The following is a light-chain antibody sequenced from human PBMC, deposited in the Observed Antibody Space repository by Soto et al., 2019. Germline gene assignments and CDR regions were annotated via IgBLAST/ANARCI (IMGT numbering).Light chain of an antibody. Sequence: RQSPATVCLCAGKRATLSCTASQSVRSSYLAWYQQKPGQAHRLHIYGASSRATGIPDRFSGSGSVTDFTPTISRLEPDDFAVYYGQQYNNSLRTFGQGTKVDIK. V-gene: IGKV3-20*01. CDR1: QSVRSSY. J-gene: IGKJ1*01. CDR2: GAS. CDR3: QQYNNSLRT.